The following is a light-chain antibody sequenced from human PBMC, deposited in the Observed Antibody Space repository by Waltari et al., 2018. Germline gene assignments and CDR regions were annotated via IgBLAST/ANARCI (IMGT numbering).Light chain of an antibody. J-gene: IGKJ2*01. CDR3: QQSYTTPYT. Sequence: DIVMTQSPDSFAVSLGERATINCTSSQSVFYSSRGKNSLAGYQQRPGQHPKLLIYWASTREAGVPDRFRGSGSGTDFTLTISSLQAEEVAVYYCQQSYTTPYTFGQGTKVEIK. V-gene: IGKV4-1*01. CDR2: WAS. CDR1: QSVFYSSRGKNS.